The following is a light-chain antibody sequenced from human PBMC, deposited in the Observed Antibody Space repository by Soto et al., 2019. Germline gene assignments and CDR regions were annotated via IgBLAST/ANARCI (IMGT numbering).Light chain of an antibody. Sequence: DILMTQSPSTLSASVGDRVTIACRASQSISSYLAWYQQKPGKAPNLLIYKASNLASGVPSRFTGGGSGTDFTLTINSLQPDDSATYFCQQYNSYSYTFGQGTKLEIK. CDR1: QSISSY. CDR3: QQYNSYSYT. V-gene: IGKV1-5*03. J-gene: IGKJ2*01. CDR2: KAS.